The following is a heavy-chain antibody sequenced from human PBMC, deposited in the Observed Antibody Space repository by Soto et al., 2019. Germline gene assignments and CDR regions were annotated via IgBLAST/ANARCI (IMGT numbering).Heavy chain of an antibody. CDR3: ARNTSGQRDPEAH. D-gene: IGHD1-1*01. J-gene: IGHJ4*02. CDR2: IIPILGIA. Sequence: QVQLVQSGAEVKKPGSSVKVSCKASGGTFSSYTISWVRQAPGQGLEWMGRIIPILGIANYAQKFQGRVTITADKSTSTADMGRRSLRSEDTAVYYCARNTSGQRDPEAHWGQGTLVTVSS. CDR1: GGTFSSYT. V-gene: IGHV1-69*02.